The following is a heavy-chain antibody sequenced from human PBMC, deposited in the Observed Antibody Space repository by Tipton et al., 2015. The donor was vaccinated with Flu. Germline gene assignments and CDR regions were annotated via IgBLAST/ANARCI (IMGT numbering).Heavy chain of an antibody. D-gene: IGHD3-22*01. CDR1: GGSISSYY. CDR3: ARDSGDSSGYYFGVWFDP. CDR2: VYYSGST. J-gene: IGHJ5*02. V-gene: IGHV4-59*01. Sequence: TLSLTCTVSGGSISSYYWSGIRQPPGKGLEWIGYVYYSGSTNYNPSLKSRVTITVDTSKNQFSLKLSSVTAADTAVSYCARDSGDSSGYYFGVWFDPWGQGTLLTVSS.